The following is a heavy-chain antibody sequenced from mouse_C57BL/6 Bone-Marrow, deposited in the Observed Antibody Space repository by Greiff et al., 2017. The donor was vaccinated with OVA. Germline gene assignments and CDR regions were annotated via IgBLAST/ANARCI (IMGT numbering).Heavy chain of an antibody. V-gene: IGHV5-6*01. CDR3: ARDDYARWFAY. CDR2: ISSGGSYT. J-gene: IGHJ3*01. Sequence: EVQLVESGGDLVKPGGSLKLSCAASGFTFSSYGMSWVRQTPDKRLEWVATISSGGSYTYYPDSVKGRFTISRDNAKNTLYLQMSSLKSEDTAMYYGARDDYARWFAYWGQGTLVTVSA. D-gene: IGHD2-4*01. CDR1: GFTFSSYG.